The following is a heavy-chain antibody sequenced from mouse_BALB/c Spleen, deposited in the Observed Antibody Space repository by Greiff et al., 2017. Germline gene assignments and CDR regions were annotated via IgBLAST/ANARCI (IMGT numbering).Heavy chain of an antibody. CDR3: ARRLITTVGEGDD. J-gene: IGHJ2*01. V-gene: IGHV1S81*02. D-gene: IGHD1-1*01. Sequence: QVQLQQPGAELVKPGASVKLSCKASGYTFTSYWMHWVKQRPGQGLEWIGEINPSNGRTNYNEKFKSKATLTVDKSSSTAYMQLSSLTSEDSAVYDCARRLITTVGEGDDWGQGTTLTVSS. CDR2: INPSNGRT. CDR1: GYTFTSYW.